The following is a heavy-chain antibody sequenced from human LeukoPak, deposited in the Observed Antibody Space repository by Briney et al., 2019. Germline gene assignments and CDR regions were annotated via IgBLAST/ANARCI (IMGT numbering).Heavy chain of an antibody. CDR1: GFTFSSYG. J-gene: IGHJ4*02. D-gene: IGHD6-19*01. CDR3: AKDRVSWAVAGGSHFDY. Sequence: GRSLRLSCAASGFTFSSYGMHWVRQAPGKGLEWVAVISYDGSNKYYADSVKGRFTISRDNSKNTLYLQMNSLRAEDTAVYYCAKDRVSWAVAGGSHFDYWGQGTLVTVSS. CDR2: ISYDGSNK. V-gene: IGHV3-30*18.